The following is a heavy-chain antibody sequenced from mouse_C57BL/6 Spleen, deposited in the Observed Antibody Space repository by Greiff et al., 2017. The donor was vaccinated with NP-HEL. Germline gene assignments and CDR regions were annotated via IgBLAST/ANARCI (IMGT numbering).Heavy chain of an antibody. D-gene: IGHD2-2*01. Sequence: QVQLQQSGAELVRPGASVKISCKASGYAFSSSWMNWVKQRPGKGLEWIGRIYPGDGDTNYIGKFKGKATLTADKSSSTAYMQLSSLTSEDSAVYFCARGYDVRFAYWGQGTLVTVSA. CDR3: ARGYDVRFAY. CDR2: IYPGDGDT. V-gene: IGHV1-82*01. CDR1: GYAFSSSW. J-gene: IGHJ3*01.